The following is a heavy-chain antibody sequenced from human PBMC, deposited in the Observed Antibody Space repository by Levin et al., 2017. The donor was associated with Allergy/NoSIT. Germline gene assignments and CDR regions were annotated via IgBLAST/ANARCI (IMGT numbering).Heavy chain of an antibody. CDR3: AKAYDSSGYYYGPFDY. CDR1: GFTFSSYA. CDR2: ISGSGGST. V-gene: IGHV3-23*01. J-gene: IGHJ4*02. D-gene: IGHD3-22*01. Sequence: GGSLRLSCAASGFTFSSYAMSWVRQAPGKGLEWVSAISGSGGSTYYADSVKGRFTISRDNSKNTLYLQMSSLRAEDTAVYYCAKAYDSSGYYYGPFDYWGQGTLVTVSS.